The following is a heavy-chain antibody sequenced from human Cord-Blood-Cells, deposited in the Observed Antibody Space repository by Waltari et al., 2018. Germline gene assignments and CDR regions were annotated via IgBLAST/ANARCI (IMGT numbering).Heavy chain of an antibody. CDR1: GFPFSRYS. Sequence: EVQLVESGGGLVKPGGSLRLSCSASGFPFSRYSMHWFRQAPGKGLEWVSSISSSSSYIYYADSVKGRFTISRDNAKNSLYLQMNSLRAADTAVYYCARDSSSSWYYYYYGMDVWGQGTTVTVSS. D-gene: IGHD6-13*01. V-gene: IGHV3-21*01. J-gene: IGHJ6*02. CDR3: ARDSSSSWYYYYYGMDV. CDR2: ISSSSSYI.